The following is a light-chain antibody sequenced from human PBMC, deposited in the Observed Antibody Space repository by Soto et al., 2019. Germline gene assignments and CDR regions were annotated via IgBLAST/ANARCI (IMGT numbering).Light chain of an antibody. Sequence: IQLTQSPSSLSASVGDRVTITCRASQDIAIYLAWYQQKPGEAPKLLIYAASTLYGGVPSRFSGSGSGTDFALTITSLQAEEFATYYCQQLNSYPITFGQGTRLEIK. J-gene: IGKJ5*01. V-gene: IGKV1-9*01. CDR2: AAS. CDR3: QQLNSYPIT. CDR1: QDIAIY.